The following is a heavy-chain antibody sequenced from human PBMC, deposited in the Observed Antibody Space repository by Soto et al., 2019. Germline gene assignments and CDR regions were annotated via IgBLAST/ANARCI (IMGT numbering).Heavy chain of an antibody. CDR1: GYTFTGYY. V-gene: IGHV1-2*02. J-gene: IGHJ6*02. CDR3: GGGGITIFGVVSISYSYYGIDV. Sequence: GASVKVSCKASGYTFTGYYMHWVRQAPGQGLEWIGWINPNSGGTNYAQKFQGRVTMTRDTSISTAYMELSRLRSDDTAVYYCGGGGITIFGVVSISYSYYGIDVWGQGTMLTVSS. D-gene: IGHD3-3*01. CDR2: INPNSGGT.